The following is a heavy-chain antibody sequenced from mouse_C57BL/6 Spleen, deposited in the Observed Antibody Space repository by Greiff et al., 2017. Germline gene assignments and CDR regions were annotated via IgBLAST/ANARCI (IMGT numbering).Heavy chain of an antibody. J-gene: IGHJ1*01. CDR1: GFNIKDYY. D-gene: IGHD1-1*01. CDR3: TAEGYSSRATWGIDV. CDR2: IDPEDGDT. V-gene: IGHV14-1*01. Sequence: EVQLQQSGAELVRPGASVKLSCTASGFNIKDYYMHWVKQRPEQGLEWIGRIDPEDGDTEYAPKFQGKATMTADTSSNTAYLQLSSLTSEDTAVXNSTAEGYSSRATWGIDVSGAESTVTASS.